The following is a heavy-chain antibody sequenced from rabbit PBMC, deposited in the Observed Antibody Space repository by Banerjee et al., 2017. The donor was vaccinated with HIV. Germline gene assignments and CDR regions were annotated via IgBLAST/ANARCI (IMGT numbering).Heavy chain of an antibody. J-gene: IGHJ4*01. CDR3: ARDLAGAIGWNFNL. CDR2: IYTGTSGST. D-gene: IGHD4-1*01. Sequence: QEQLEESGGGLVKPEGSLTLTCKASGFDLSSYYYMCWVRQAPGKGLELIACIYTGTSGSTYYANWAKGRFTISKTSSTTVTLQMTSLTAADTATYFCARDLAGAIGWNFNLWGPGTLVTVS. V-gene: IGHV1S45*01. CDR1: GFDLSSYYY.